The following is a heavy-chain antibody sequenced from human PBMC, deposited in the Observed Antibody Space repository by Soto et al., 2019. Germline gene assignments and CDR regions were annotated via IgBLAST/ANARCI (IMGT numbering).Heavy chain of an antibody. J-gene: IGHJ4*02. V-gene: IGHV2-5*02. Sequence: QITLKESGPTLVKPTQTLTLTCTYSGFSLRTTGVGVGWIRQPPGKALEWLGIIYWDDNKRYSPSLKSRLTLTNDISKSQVVLTMTNMDPVDTATYYCAHTGGLPFDYWGQGTLVIVSS. D-gene: IGHD3-16*01. CDR1: GFSLRTTGVG. CDR2: IYWDDNK. CDR3: AHTGGLPFDY.